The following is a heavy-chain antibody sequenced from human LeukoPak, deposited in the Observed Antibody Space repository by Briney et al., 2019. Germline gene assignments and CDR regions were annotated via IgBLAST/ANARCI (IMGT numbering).Heavy chain of an antibody. CDR3: ARDSSGYYSGDY. D-gene: IGHD3-22*01. Sequence: PSETLSLTCTVSGYSISSGYYWGWIRQPPGKGLEWIGSIYYSGSTYYNPSLKSRVTISVDTSKNQFSLKLRSVTAADTAVYYCARDSSGYYSGDYWGQGTLVTVSS. J-gene: IGHJ4*02. CDR1: GYSISSGYY. CDR2: IYYSGST. V-gene: IGHV4-38-2*02.